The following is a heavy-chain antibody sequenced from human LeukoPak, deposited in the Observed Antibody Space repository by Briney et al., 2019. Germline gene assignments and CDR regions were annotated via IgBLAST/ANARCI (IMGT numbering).Heavy chain of an antibody. V-gene: IGHV4-61*02. CDR2: IYTSGST. D-gene: IGHD3-3*01. Sequence: SETLSLTCTVSGGSISSGSYYWSWIRQPAGKGLEWIGRIYTSGSTNYNPSLKSRVTISVDTSKNQFSLKLSSVTAADTAVYYCARAGFLEWYLIWGQGTMVTVSS. CDR1: GGSISSGSYY. J-gene: IGHJ3*02. CDR3: ARAGFLEWYLI.